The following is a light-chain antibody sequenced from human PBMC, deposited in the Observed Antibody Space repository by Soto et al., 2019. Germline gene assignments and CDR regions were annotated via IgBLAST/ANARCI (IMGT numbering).Light chain of an antibody. J-gene: IGKJ1*01. CDR2: KAS. Sequence: DIHMTQSPSTLSASVGDRVSITCWASQNIDDWLAWYQQKPGKAPKLLIYKASALESGVPSRFSGSGSGTEFTLTISSLEPEDFATYYCQHYNTYPWTFGQGTKVDIK. V-gene: IGKV1-5*03. CDR3: QHYNTYPWT. CDR1: QNIDDW.